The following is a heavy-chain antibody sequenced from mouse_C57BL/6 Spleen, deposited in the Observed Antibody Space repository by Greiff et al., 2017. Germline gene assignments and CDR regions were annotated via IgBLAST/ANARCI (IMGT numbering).Heavy chain of an antibody. V-gene: IGHV1-52*01. CDR1: GYTFTSYW. CDR3: ARGNYYGSLDD. CDR2: IDPSDSET. Sequence: QVQLQQSGAELVRPGSSVKLSCKASGYTFTSYWMHWVKQRPIQGLEWIGNIDPSDSETHYNQKFKDKATLTVDKSSSTAYMQLSSLTSEDSAVYYCARGNYYGSLDDWGQGTTLTVSS. D-gene: IGHD1-1*01. J-gene: IGHJ2*01.